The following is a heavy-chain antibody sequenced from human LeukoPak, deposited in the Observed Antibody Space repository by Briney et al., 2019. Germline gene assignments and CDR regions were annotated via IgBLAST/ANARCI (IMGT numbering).Heavy chain of an antibody. D-gene: IGHD6-13*01. CDR2: INHSGGT. J-gene: IGHJ4*02. CDR3: ARHRSYSSSWYGHDFDY. Sequence: SETLSLTCAVYGGSFSGYYWSWIRQPPGKGLEWIGEINHSGGTKYNPSLKSRVTISVDTSKNQFSLKLSSVTAADTAMYYCARHRSYSSSWYGHDFDYWGQGTLVTVSS. CDR1: GGSFSGYY. V-gene: IGHV4-34*01.